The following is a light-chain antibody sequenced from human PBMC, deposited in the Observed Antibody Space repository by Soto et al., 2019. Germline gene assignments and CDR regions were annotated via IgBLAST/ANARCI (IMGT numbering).Light chain of an antibody. Sequence: NKCPSKLTGSRGGSSTISCGASQTISSWLAWYQQKPGKAPKLLIYKASTLESGVPSRFSGSGSGTEFTLTISSLQPEDFATYYCQHSNSYPQAFGQGTKVDIK. J-gene: IGKJ1*01. CDR3: QHSNSYPQA. CDR2: KAS. V-gene: IGKV1-5*03. CDR1: QTISSW.